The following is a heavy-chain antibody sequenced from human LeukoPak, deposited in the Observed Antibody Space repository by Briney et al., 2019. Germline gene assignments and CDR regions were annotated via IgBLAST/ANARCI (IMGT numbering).Heavy chain of an antibody. CDR3: ARDRWHDTTGYYYDFDY. J-gene: IGHJ4*02. V-gene: IGHV4-38-2*02. CDR1: GYSIGSGYY. CDR2: MFHSGST. D-gene: IGHD3-22*01. Sequence: PSETLSLTCTVSGYSIGSGYYWGWIRQPPGKGREWIGGMFHSGSTYYNPSLKSRVTISIDTSKNQFSLKLSSVTAADTAVYYCARDRWHDTTGYYYDFDYWGQGTRVIVSS.